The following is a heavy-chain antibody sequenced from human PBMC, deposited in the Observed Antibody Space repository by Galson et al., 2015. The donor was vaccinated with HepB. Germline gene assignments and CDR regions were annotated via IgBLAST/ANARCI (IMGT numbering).Heavy chain of an antibody. CDR3: ARDHGVVVVPAAMRWGYYFGY. CDR1: GSTVSSYA. J-gene: IGHJ4*02. V-gene: IGHV3-30-3*01. Sequence: SLRLSCAASGSTVSSYAMHWLRQAPGKGLEWVAVISYDGSNKYYADSVKGRFTISRDNSKNTLYLQMNSPRAEDTAVYYCARDHGVVVVPAAMRWGYYFGYWGQGTLVTVSS. CDR2: ISYDGSNK. D-gene: IGHD2-2*01.